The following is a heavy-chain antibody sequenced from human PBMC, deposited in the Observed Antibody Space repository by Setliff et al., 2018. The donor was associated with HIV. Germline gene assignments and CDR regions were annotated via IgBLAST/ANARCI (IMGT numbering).Heavy chain of an antibody. J-gene: IGHJ4*02. D-gene: IGHD5-18*01. V-gene: IGHV4-39*01. CDR1: GGSISSSTYY. Sequence: KPSETLSLTCTVSGGSISSSTYYWGWIRQPPGKGLEWIGTINYSGSTYYNPSLKSRLTISVDTSKNQFSLKLSSVTAADTAVYYCARRDGYSYGFHFDYWGQGTLVTVSS. CDR3: ARRDGYSYGFHFDY. CDR2: INYSGST.